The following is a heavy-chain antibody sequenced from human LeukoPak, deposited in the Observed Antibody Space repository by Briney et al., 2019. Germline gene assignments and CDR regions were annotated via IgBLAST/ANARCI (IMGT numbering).Heavy chain of an antibody. CDR1: GFTFSSYW. CDR3: ANDYYDSSGSDY. J-gene: IGHJ4*02. CDR2: IKQDGSEK. V-gene: IGHV3-7*01. D-gene: IGHD3-22*01. Sequence: PGGSLRLSCAASGFTFSSYWMSWVRQAPGKGLEWVTNIKQDGSEKYYVDSVKGRFTISRDNAKDSLYLQMNSLRAEDTAVYYCANDYYDSSGSDYWGQGTLVTVSS.